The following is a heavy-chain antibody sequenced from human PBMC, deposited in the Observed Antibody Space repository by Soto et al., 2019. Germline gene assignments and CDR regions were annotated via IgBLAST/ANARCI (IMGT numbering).Heavy chain of an antibody. CDR2: INHSGST. CDR1: GGSFSGYY. V-gene: IGHV4-34*01. D-gene: IGHD1-7*01. CDR3: ARELDLRQWSRFDP. Sequence: SETLSLTCAVYGGSFSGYYWTWIRQPPGKGLEWIGEINHSGSTNYTPSLKSRVTISVDTSKNQFSLKLSSVTAADTAVYYCARELDLRQWSRFDPWGQGTLVTVSS. J-gene: IGHJ5*02.